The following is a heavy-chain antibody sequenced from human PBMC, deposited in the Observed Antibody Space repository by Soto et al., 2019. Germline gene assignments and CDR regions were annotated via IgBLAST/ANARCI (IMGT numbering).Heavy chain of an antibody. D-gene: IGHD2-21*01. V-gene: IGHV5-51*01. Sequence: GESLKISCKGSGYSFTSYWIGWVRQMPGKGLEWMGIIYPGDSDARYSPSFQGQVTISADKSISTAYLQWSSLKASDTAMYYCARVRGVIATRYHYMDVWGKGTTVTVSS. J-gene: IGHJ6*03. CDR3: ARVRGVIATRYHYMDV. CDR2: IYPGDSDA. CDR1: GYSFTSYW.